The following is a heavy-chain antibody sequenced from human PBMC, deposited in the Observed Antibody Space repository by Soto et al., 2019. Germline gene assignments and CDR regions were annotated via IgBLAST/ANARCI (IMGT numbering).Heavy chain of an antibody. CDR2: INTGKGNT. J-gene: IGHJ4*02. D-gene: IGHD3-22*01. Sequence: GDSVQASCTASGYPFTNYAMHWVRQAPGQRNEWMGWINTGKGNTKYSQKFQGRVTITRDTSASTAYMELSSLRSEDTAMYYCARPGHDGSAAPCSGIDYCGQGTMVTV. V-gene: IGHV1-3*04. CDR1: GYPFTNYA. CDR3: ARPGHDGSAAPCSGIDY.